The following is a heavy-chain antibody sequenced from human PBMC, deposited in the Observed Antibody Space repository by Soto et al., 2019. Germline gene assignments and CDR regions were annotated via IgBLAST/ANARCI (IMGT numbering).Heavy chain of an antibody. J-gene: IGHJ4*02. Sequence: SGPTLVNPTQTLTLTCTFSGFSLSTSGMCVSWIRQPPGKALEWLARIDWDDDKYYSTSLKTRLTISKDTSKNQVVLTMTNMDPVDTATYYCARIRSIAAAGTDYFDYWGQGTLVTVSS. CDR2: IDWDDDK. D-gene: IGHD6-13*01. CDR3: ARIRSIAAAGTDYFDY. CDR1: GFSLSTSGMC. V-gene: IGHV2-70*11.